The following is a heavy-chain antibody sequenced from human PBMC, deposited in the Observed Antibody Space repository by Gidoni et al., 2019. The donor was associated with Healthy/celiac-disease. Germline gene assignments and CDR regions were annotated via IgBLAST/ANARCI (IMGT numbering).Heavy chain of an antibody. J-gene: IGHJ2*01. V-gene: IGHV3-23*01. CDR2: ISGSGVST. D-gene: IGHD5-18*01. CDR1: GFTFSSYA. Sequence: EVQLLESGGGLVQPGGSMRLSCAASGFTFSSYAMSWVRQAPGKGLEWVSAISGSGVSTYYADSVKGRFTISRDNSKNTLYLQMNSLRAEDTAVYYCAKDLSGYSYGWYFDLWGRGTLVTVSS. CDR3: AKDLSGYSYGWYFDL.